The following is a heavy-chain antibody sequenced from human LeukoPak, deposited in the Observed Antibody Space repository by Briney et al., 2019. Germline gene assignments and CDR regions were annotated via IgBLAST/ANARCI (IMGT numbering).Heavy chain of an antibody. V-gene: IGHV4-59*12. D-gene: IGHD6-13*01. J-gene: IGHJ4*02. Sequence: SETLSLTCTVSGGSISSYYWSWIRQPAGKGLEWIGYIYYSGSANYNPSLKSRVTISVDTSKNQFSLKLSSVTAADTAVFYCARPKRYSSSLFDYWGQGTLVTVSS. CDR3: ARPKRYSSSLFDY. CDR2: IYYSGSA. CDR1: GGSISSYY.